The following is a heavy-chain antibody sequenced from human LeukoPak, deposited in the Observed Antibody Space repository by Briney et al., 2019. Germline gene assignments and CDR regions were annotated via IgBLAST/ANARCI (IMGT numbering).Heavy chain of an antibody. J-gene: IGHJ4*02. CDR1: GFTFSNAW. CDR3: TVGAYDFFDY. V-gene: IGHV3-15*04. Sequence: GGSLRLSCAASGFTFSNAWMNWVRQAPGQGLEWVARIESKSDGGTTDYAAPVKGRFTISRDDSKNTLYLQMNSLKTEDTAVYYCTVGAYDFFDYWGQGTPVTVSS. D-gene: IGHD5-12*01. CDR2: IESKSDGGTT.